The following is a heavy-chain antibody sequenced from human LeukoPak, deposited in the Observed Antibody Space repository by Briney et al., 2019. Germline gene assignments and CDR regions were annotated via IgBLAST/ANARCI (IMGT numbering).Heavy chain of an antibody. V-gene: IGHV1-2*02. D-gene: IGHD3-22*01. Sequence: ASVKVSCKASGYTFIDYYIHWVRQAPGQGLEWIGWINPNSGGTNYAQKFQGRVTMTRDTSISTAYMELSRLRSDDTAVYYCARDLDSSGYGYWGQGTLVTVSS. CDR1: GYTFIDYY. J-gene: IGHJ4*02. CDR2: INPNSGGT. CDR3: ARDLDSSGYGY.